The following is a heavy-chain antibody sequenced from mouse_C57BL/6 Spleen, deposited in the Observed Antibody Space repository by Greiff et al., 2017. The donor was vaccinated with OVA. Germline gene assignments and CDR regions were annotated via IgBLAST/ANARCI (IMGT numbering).Heavy chain of an antibody. CDR2: IYPGDGDT. CDR1: GYAFSSYW. Sequence: VQLQQSGAELVKPGASVKISCKASGYAFSSYWMNWVKQRPGKGLEWIGQIYPGDGDTNYNGKFKGKATLTADKSSSTAYMQLSSLTSDDSAVYFCARGHLLLRYWYFDVWGTGTTVTVSS. V-gene: IGHV1-80*01. CDR3: ARGHLLLRYWYFDV. J-gene: IGHJ1*03. D-gene: IGHD1-1*01.